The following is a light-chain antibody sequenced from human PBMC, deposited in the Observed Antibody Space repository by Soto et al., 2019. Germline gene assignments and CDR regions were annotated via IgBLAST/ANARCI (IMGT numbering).Light chain of an antibody. J-gene: IGKJ4*01. Sequence: DIQMTQSPSTLSASVGERVTITCRASQSISSWLAWYQQKPGKAPKLLIYKASSLESGVPSRFSGSGSGTEFTHTISSLQPDDFATYYCQQYNSYPSFGGGTKVEIK. CDR2: KAS. CDR1: QSISSW. V-gene: IGKV1-5*03. CDR3: QQYNSYPS.